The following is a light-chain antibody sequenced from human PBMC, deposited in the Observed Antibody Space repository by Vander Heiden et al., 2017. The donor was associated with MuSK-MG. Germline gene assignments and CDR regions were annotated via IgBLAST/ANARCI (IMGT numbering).Light chain of an antibody. Sequence: SYELTQPPSVSVSPGQTARITCSGDALPKQYAYWYQQKPGQAPVLVIYKESARPSGIPERFSGSSSGTTVTLTISGVQAEDEADYYCQSADSSGTYRVFGGGTKLTVL. V-gene: IGLV3-25*03. CDR1: ALPKQY. J-gene: IGLJ2*01. CDR3: QSADSSGTYRV. CDR2: KES.